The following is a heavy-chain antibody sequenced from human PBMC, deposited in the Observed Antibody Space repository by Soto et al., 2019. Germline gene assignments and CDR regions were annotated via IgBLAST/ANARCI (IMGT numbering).Heavy chain of an antibody. D-gene: IGHD3-10*01. J-gene: IGHJ4*02. CDR2: ISYDGSNK. CDR1: GFSFSSYG. CDR3: AKDSNQFLLWSGESTGNFDY. V-gene: IGHV3-30*18. Sequence: GGSLRRSCAASGFSFSSYGMHGGRQAPGKGLEWVAVISYDGSNKYYADSVKGRFTISRYNSKNTLYLQMNSLRAEDTAVCYCAKDSNQFLLWSGESTGNFDYWGQGTLVTVSS.